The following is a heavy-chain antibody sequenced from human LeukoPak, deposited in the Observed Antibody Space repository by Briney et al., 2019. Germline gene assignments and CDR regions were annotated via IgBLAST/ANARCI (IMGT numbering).Heavy chain of an antibody. D-gene: IGHD2-8*01. CDR2: ISSSSSYI. Sequence: GGSLRLSCAASGFTFSSYEMNWVRQAPGKGLEWVSSISSSSSYIYYADSVKGRFTISRDNAKNSLYLQMNSLRAEDTAVYYCAREEWAETGGNWFDPWGQGTLVTVSS. J-gene: IGHJ5*02. CDR3: AREEWAETGGNWFDP. CDR1: GFTFSSYE. V-gene: IGHV3-21*01.